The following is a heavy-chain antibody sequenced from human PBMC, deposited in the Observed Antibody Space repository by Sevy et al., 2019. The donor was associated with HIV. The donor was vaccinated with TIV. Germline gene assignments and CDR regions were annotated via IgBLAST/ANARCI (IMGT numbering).Heavy chain of an antibody. V-gene: IGHV4-61*01. CDR3: ARDLASTQAFDSSGYYQNEPFDN. J-gene: IGHJ3*02. CDR2: IYYTGST. D-gene: IGHD3-22*01. Sequence: SETLSLTCTVSGGSVSSASYYWSWIRQSPGKGLEWIGNIYYTGSTNYNPSLKIRVTISLDISNNQFSLKLGSVTAAVTAVYYCARDLASTQAFDSSGYYQNEPFDNWGQGTMVTVSS. CDR1: GGSVSSASYY.